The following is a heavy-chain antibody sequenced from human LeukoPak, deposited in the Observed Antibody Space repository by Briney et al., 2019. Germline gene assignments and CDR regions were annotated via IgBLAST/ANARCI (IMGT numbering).Heavy chain of an antibody. V-gene: IGHV5-51*01. D-gene: IGHD3-22*01. CDR2: IFPGDSDT. J-gene: IGHJ4*02. CDR3: ARNPDSSGGY. Sequence: GESLKVPCKGSGYSFTNYWIGWVRQMPGKGLEWMGIIFPGDSDTRYSPSFQGQVTISADKSISTAYLQWSSLKASDPAMYYCARNPDSSGGYWGQGTLVTVSS. CDR1: GYSFTNYW.